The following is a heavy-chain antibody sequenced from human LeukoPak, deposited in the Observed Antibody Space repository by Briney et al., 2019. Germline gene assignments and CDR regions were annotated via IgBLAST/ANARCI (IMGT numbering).Heavy chain of an antibody. V-gene: IGHV3-30*19. CDR2: ISFDGSDK. D-gene: IGHD2-15*01. Sequence: PGGSLRLSWAASGFTFSSYGMHWVRQAPGKGLEWVAVISFDGSDKYYADSVKGRFTISRDNSKNTLYLQMNSLRAEDTAVYYCATQPCSGGRCYLDNWGQGTLVTVSS. CDR3: ATQPCSGGRCYLDN. J-gene: IGHJ4*02. CDR1: GFTFSSYG.